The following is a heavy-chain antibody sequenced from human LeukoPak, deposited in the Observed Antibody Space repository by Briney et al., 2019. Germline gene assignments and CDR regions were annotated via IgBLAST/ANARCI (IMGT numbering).Heavy chain of an antibody. V-gene: IGHV6-1*01. CDR1: GDSVSSKSAA. CDR2: TYYTSQWHN. CDR3: ARSTTPGSENWFDP. Sequence: SQTLSLTCPISGDSVSSKSAAWNWIRQSPSRGLEWLGRTYYTSQWHNDFAVSVKSRVTINPDTSKNQFSLQLNSVTPEDMAVYYCARSTTPGSENWFDPWGQGTLVTVSP. D-gene: IGHD1-1*01. J-gene: IGHJ5*02.